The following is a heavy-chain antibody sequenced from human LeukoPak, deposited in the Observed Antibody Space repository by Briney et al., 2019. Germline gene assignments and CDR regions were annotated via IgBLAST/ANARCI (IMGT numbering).Heavy chain of an antibody. Sequence: SETLSLTCAVSGYSISRGYYWGWIRQPPGKGLAWIGSIYHSGSTYYSPSLKSRVSISVDTSKNQFSLKVRSVTAADTAVYYCAGWFGELSSLFAYWGQGILVTVSS. D-gene: IGHD3-10*01. CDR1: GYSISRGYY. CDR3: AGWFGELSSLFAY. CDR2: IYHSGST. J-gene: IGHJ4*02. V-gene: IGHV4-38-2*01.